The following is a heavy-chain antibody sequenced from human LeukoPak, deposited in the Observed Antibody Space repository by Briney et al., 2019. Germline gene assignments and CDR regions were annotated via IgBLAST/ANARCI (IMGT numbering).Heavy chain of an antibody. CDR2: INAGNGKT. Sequence: ASVTVSCMASGYSFSGYAIQWVRQAPGQRLEWMGWINAGNGKTKYSQNFQGRGTITRDRSASTAYMELSSLRSEDTSIYYCARGRWTATETTYYLDYWGQGTLVTVSS. CDR1: GYSFSGYA. CDR3: ARGRWTATETTYYLDY. V-gene: IGHV1-3*01. J-gene: IGHJ4*02. D-gene: IGHD4-17*01.